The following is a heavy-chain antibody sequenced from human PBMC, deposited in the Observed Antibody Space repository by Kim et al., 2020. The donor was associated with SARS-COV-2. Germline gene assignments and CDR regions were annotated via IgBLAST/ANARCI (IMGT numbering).Heavy chain of an antibody. D-gene: IGHD5-12*01. J-gene: IGHJ6*01. CDR1: GGSISSYY. CDR3: ARSQEMATIIGNWDQGEAYYYYGMDV. V-gene: IGHV4-59*01. CDR2: IYYSGST. Sequence: SETLSLTCTVSGGSISSYYWSWIRQPPGKGLEWIGYIYYSGSTNYNPSLKSRVTISVDTSKNQFSLKLSSVTAADTAVYYCARSQEMATIIGNWDQGEAYYYYGMDVWGQGTTVTVSS.